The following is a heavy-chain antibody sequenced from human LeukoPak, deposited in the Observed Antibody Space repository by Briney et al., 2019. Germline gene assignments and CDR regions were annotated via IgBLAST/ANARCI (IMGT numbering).Heavy chain of an antibody. CDR1: GFTFRIYS. CDR3: ARDLRGDYADYYYGMDV. V-gene: IGHV3-21*01. J-gene: IGHJ6*02. CDR2: ISSSRSYI. Sequence: GGSLRLSCAASGFTFRIYSMNWGRQAPGKGREWVSSISSSRSYIYYADSVKGRFTISRDNAKNSLYLQMNSLRAEDTAVYYCARDLRGDYADYYYGMDVWGQGNTVTVSS. D-gene: IGHD4-17*01.